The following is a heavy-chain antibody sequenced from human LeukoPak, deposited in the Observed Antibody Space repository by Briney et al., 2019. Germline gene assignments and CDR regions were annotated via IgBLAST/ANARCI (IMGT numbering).Heavy chain of an antibody. CDR3: ASAASSLFDP. J-gene: IGHJ5*02. CDR2: IIPIFGTA. V-gene: IGHV1-69*13. D-gene: IGHD5/OR15-5a*01. Sequence: SVKVSCKASGGTFSSYAISWVRQAPGQGLEWMGGIIPIFGTANYAQKFQGRVTITADESTSTAYMELSNLRSEDTAVYYCASAASSLFDPWGQGTLVTVSS. CDR1: GGTFSSYA.